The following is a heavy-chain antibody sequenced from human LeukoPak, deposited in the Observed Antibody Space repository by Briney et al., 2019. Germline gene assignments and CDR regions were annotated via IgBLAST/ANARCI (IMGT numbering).Heavy chain of an antibody. CDR2: ISGSGDNT. D-gene: IGHD2-15*01. CDR3: AKGDDSVTSPSY. V-gene: IGHV3-23*01. J-gene: IGHJ4*02. Sequence: GGSLTLPCVASGFTFSNDAMTWLRQAPGTGLEGVSAISGSGDNTFYADSVKGRFTSSRDNSKSTLYLQMHSLRAEDTAIYYCAKGDDSVTSPSYWGQGTLVTVSS. CDR1: GFTFSNDA.